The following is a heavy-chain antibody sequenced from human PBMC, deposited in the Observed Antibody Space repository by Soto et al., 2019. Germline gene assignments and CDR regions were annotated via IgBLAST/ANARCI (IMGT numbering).Heavy chain of an antibody. CDR3: AREATVTTGAFDI. CDR2: IYYSGST. D-gene: IGHD4-17*01. V-gene: IGHV4-61*01. J-gene: IGHJ3*02. CDR1: GGSVSSGSYY. Sequence: SETLSRTCTVSGGSVSSGSYYWSWILQPPGKGLEWIGYIYYSGSTNYNPSLKSRVTISVDTSKNQFSLKLSSVTAADTAVYYCAREATVTTGAFDIWGQGTMVTVSS.